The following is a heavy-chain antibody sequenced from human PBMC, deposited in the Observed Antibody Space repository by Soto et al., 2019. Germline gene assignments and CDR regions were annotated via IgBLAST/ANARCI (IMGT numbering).Heavy chain of an antibody. V-gene: IGHV3-30-3*01. CDR3: ARDQVKGTMTIL. CDR1: GFTFINYA. CDR2: ISYDGSNK. J-gene: IGHJ4*02. D-gene: IGHD4-17*01. Sequence: QVQLVESGGGVVQPGRSLRLSCAASGFTFINYAMHWVRQAPGKGLEWVAVISYDGSNKYYADSVKGRFTISRDNSKNTMYLQMNSLSAEDTAEYHCARDQVKGTMTILWGQGTLVTVSS.